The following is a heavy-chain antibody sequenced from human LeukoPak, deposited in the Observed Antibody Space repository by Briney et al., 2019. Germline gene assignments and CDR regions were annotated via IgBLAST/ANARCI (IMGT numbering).Heavy chain of an antibody. D-gene: IGHD2-8*01. CDR1: GFTFSNAW. CDR2: IKSKNDGGTP. J-gene: IGHJ4*02. V-gene: IGHV3-15*01. Sequence: GGSLRLSCAASGFTFSNAWMSWVRQAPGKELERVRRIKSKNDGGTPDYAAPVQGRFTISRDDSKNTLYLQMNSLKTGDTAVYSFRTDGVAISHTFDYWGQGTLVTVSS. CDR3: RTDGVAISHTFDY.